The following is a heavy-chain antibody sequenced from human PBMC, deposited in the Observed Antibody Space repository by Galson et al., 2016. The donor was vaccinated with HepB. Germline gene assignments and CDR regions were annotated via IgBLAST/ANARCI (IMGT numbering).Heavy chain of an antibody. D-gene: IGHD6-13*01. CDR2: ISSGSAYK. Sequence: SLRLSCAGSGFTFRNYHMNWVRQTPGKGLEWVSSISSGSAYKYYADSVKGRFTISRDNFKNSLYLQMNSLRAEDTALYYCARVREQQLLDAFDIWGQGTMVTVSS. CDR3: ARVREQQLLDAFDI. V-gene: IGHV3-21*01. CDR1: GFTFRNYH. J-gene: IGHJ3*02.